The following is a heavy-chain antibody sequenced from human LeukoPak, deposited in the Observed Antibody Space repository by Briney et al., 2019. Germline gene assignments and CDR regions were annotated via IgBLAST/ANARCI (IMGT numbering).Heavy chain of an antibody. Sequence: GGSLRLSCAASEFIFSDYDMHWVRQAPGKGLEWVALIRYDGRSEYYSGHMQGRFTISRDNSKNNLFLNMNNLGPEDTAVYFCARTRLGTSTSFYFDLWGQGTLATVSS. D-gene: IGHD1-26*01. J-gene: IGHJ4*02. CDR2: IRYDGRSE. CDR3: ARTRLGTSTSFYFDL. V-gene: IGHV3-30*02. CDR1: EFIFSDYD.